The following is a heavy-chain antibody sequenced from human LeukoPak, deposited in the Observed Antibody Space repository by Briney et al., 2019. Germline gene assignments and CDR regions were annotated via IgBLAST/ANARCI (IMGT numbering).Heavy chain of an antibody. CDR3: AVLPPTKEPNYYYYYMDV. CDR2: IYSTGST. Sequence: SETLSLTCTVSGGSISSSSYYWGWIRQPPGKGLEWIGSIYSTGSTYYNPSLKSRVTISIDTSKNQFSLKLSSVTAADTAVYYCAVLPPTKEPNYYYYYMDVWGKGTTVTISS. CDR1: GGSISSSSYY. D-gene: IGHD5-12*01. V-gene: IGHV4-39*07. J-gene: IGHJ6*03.